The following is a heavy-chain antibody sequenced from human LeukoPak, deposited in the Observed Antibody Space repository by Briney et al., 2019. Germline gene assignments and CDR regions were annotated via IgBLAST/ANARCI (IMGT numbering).Heavy chain of an antibody. D-gene: IGHD3-9*01. V-gene: IGHV3-20*04. CDR1: GFTFDDYG. CDR2: INWNGGST. J-gene: IGHJ4*02. CDR3: ARAGYDILTGTRAFDY. Sequence: GGSLRLSCAASGFTFDDYGMSWVRQAPGKGLEWFSGINWNGGSTGYADSVKGRFTISRDNAKNSLYLQMNSLRAEDTALYFCARAGYDILTGTRAFDYWGQGTLVTVSS.